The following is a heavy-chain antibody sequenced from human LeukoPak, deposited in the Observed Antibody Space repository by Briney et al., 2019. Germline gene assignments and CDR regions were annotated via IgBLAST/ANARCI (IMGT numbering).Heavy chain of an antibody. Sequence: GSLRLSCAGSGFTFSSYSMNWVRQAPGKGLEWVSAISGSGGSTYYADSVKGRFTISRDNSKNTLYLQMNSLRAEDTAVYYCARDFGVVKPFDYWGQGTLVTVSS. CDR3: ARDFGVVKPFDY. CDR1: GFTFSSYS. CDR2: ISGSGGST. V-gene: IGHV3-23*01. J-gene: IGHJ4*02. D-gene: IGHD3-3*01.